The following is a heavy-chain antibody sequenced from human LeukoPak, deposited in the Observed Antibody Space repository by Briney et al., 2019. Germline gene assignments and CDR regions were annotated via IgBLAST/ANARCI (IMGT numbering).Heavy chain of an antibody. J-gene: IGHJ6*02. D-gene: IGHD5-24*01. CDR2: INHSGST. CDR3: ARGMAVYYYYGMDV. CDR1: GGSFSGYF. V-gene: IGHV4-34*01. Sequence: SETLSLTCAVYGGSFSGYFWSWSRQPPGKGLEWIGEINHSGSTNYNPSLKSRVTISVDTSKNQFSLKLSSVTAADTAVYYCARGMAVYYYYGMDVWGQGTTLTVSS.